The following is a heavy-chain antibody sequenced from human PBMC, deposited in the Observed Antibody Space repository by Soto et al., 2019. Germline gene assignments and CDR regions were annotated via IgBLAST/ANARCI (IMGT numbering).Heavy chain of an antibody. V-gene: IGHV3-33*01. D-gene: IGHD2-2*01. CDR3: ARGIVVVSAATRGTADFDI. Sequence: QVQLVESGGDVVQPGRSLRLSCAASGFTFGSYGMHWVRQAPGKGLEWVAVIWYDGSNKYYADSVKGRFTISRDNSKNTLYLQMNSLRAEDTAVFYCARGIVVVSAATRGTADFDIWGQGTMVTVSS. J-gene: IGHJ3*02. CDR2: IWYDGSNK. CDR1: GFTFGSYG.